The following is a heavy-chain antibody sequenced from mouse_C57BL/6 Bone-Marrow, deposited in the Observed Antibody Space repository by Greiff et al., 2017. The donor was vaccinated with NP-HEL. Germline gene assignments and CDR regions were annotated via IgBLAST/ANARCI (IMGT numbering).Heavy chain of an antibody. D-gene: IGHD2-2*01. CDR3: AEVTRGY. CDR2: IDPSDSYT. Sequence: VQLQQPGAELVMPGASVKLSCKASGYTFTSYWMHWVKQRPGQGLEWIGEIDPSDSYTNYNQKFKGKSTLTVDKSSTTAYMQLRSLTSEDSAVYFSAEVTRGYWGQGTTLTVSS. CDR1: GYTFTSYW. V-gene: IGHV1-69*01. J-gene: IGHJ2*01.